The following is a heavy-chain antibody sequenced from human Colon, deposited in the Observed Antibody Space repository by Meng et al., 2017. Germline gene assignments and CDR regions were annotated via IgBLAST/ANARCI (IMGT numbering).Heavy chain of an antibody. CDR3: AKETTVHGVLTALDS. CDR2: ISYGGSDE. D-gene: IGHD3-3*01. CDR1: GFTCNNYA. J-gene: IGHJ5*02. V-gene: IGHV3-30*18. Sequence: QVQLLESVGGVVQPGRPLRLSGAASGFTCNNYAIHGFRQAPGKGMGWVAVISYGGSDEYYADSVKGRLTISRDDSKSMVYLQMNSLRSEDTAVYYCAKETTVHGVLTALDSWGQGTLVTVSS.